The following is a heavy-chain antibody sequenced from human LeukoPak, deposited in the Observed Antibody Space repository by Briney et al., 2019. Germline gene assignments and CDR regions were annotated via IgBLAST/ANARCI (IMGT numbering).Heavy chain of an antibody. CDR2: IIPIFGTA. D-gene: IGHD2-21*02. CDR1: GGTFSSYA. V-gene: IGHV1-69*05. J-gene: IGHJ5*02. CDR3: ARGSGGDCYMNPCWLDP. Sequence: SVKVSFKASGGTFSSYAISWVRQAPGQGLEWMGGIIPIFGTANYAQKFQGRVTITTDESTSTAYMELSSLRSEDTAVYYCARGSGGDCYMNPCWLDPWGQGTLVTVSS.